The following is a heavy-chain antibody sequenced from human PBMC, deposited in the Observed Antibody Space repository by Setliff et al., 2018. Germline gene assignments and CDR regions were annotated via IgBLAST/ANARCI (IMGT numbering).Heavy chain of an antibody. V-gene: IGHV1-2*04. CDR1: GYIFTDYY. CDR3: SRERSRRHCYGGSCDFYYYGLDV. D-gene: IGHD2-15*01. J-gene: IGHJ6*02. Sequence: ASVKVSCKASGYIFTDYYIHWVRQAPGQGLEWMGWINPDSGDANYGPNFQGWVTMTRDTSIDTAYLDLSRLKSDDTAVYYCSRERSRRHCYGGSCDFYYYGLDVWGQGTTVTVSS. CDR2: INPDSGDA.